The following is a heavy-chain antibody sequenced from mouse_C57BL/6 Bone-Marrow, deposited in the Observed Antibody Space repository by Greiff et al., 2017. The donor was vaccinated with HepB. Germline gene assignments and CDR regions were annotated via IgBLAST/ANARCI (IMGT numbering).Heavy chain of an antibody. CDR2: INPNNGGT. J-gene: IGHJ1*03. D-gene: IGHD1-1*01. CDR3: ARRAPITTVVAHWYFDV. CDR1: GYTFTDYN. V-gene: IGHV1-22*01. Sequence: DVQLQESGPELVKPGASVKMSCKASGYTFTDYNMHWVKQSHGKSLEWIGYINPNNGGTSYNQKFKGKATLTVNKSSSTAYMELRSLTSEDSAVYYCARRAPITTVVAHWYFDVWGTGTTVTVSS.